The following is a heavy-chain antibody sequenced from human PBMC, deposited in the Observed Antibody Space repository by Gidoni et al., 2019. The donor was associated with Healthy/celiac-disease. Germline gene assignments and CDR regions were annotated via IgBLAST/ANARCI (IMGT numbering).Heavy chain of an antibody. Sequence: QVQLVESGGGVVQPGRSLRLSCAASGFTFGSYGMPWVRQAPGKGLEWVAVISYDGSNKYYADSVKGRFTISRDNSKNTLYLQMNSLRAEDTAVYYCAKDLYSSGWYPPSYYYYGMDVWGQGTTVTVSS. J-gene: IGHJ6*02. CDR2: ISYDGSNK. D-gene: IGHD6-19*01. V-gene: IGHV3-30*18. CDR3: AKDLYSSGWYPPSYYYYGMDV. CDR1: GFTFGSYG.